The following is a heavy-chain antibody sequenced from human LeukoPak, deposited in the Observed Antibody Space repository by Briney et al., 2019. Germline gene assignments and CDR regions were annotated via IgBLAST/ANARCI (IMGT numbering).Heavy chain of an antibody. D-gene: IGHD4-17*01. CDR3: AITRETVTSA. CDR2: ISISGGTT. Sequence: GGSLRLSCAASGFTFSSYAMSWVRQAPGKGRESVSTISISGGTTYYADCVKGRFTISRDNSRNTLYLQMSSLRADDTAVFFCAITRETVTSAWGRGILVTVSS. CDR1: GFTFSSYA. V-gene: IGHV3-23*01. J-gene: IGHJ5*02.